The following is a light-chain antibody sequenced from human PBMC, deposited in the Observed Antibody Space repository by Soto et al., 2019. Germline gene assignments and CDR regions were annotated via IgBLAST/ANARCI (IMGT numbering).Light chain of an antibody. J-gene: IGKJ1*01. CDR3: QQANSFPPWT. CDR2: PAS. Sequence: DIQMTQSPSSVSASIGDRVIITCRASQDIGTWLAWYQQKPGQVPNLLMYPASSLHSGVPSRFSGSGSGTEFTLTISSLQPEDFAKYYCQQANSFPPWTVGQGTKVDIK. CDR1: QDIGTW. V-gene: IGKV1-12*01.